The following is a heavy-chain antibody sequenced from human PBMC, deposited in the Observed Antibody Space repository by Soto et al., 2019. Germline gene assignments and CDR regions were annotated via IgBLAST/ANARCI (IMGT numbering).Heavy chain of an antibody. V-gene: IGHV1-3*01. CDR2: INAGNGNT. J-gene: IGHJ4*02. CDR3: ARDFQRSRTFDY. CDR1: GYTFTSYA. Sequence: ASVKVSCKASGYTFTSYAMHWVRQAPGQRLEWMGWINAGNGNTKYSQKFQGRVTITRDTSASTAYMELSSLRSEDTAVYYCARDFQRSRTFDYWGQGTLVTVSS. D-gene: IGHD1-1*01.